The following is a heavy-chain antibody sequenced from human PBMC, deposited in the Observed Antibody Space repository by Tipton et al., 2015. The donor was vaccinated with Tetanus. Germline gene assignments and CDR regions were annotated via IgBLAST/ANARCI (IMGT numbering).Heavy chain of an antibody. CDR3: TTGEERGESDAFDI. J-gene: IGHJ3*02. CDR1: GFTFSNAW. Sequence: SLRLSCAASGFTFSNAWMNWVRQAPGKGLEWVGRIKSKTDGGTTDYAAPVKGRFTISRDDSKNTLYLQMNSLKTEDTAVYYCTTGEERGESDAFDIWGQGTMVTVSS. D-gene: IGHD5-24*01. CDR2: IKSKTDGGTT. V-gene: IGHV3-15*07.